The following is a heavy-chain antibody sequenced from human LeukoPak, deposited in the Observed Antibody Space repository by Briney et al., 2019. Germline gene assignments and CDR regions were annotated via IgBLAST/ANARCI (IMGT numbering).Heavy chain of an antibody. CDR2: ISGSSSYT. CDR3: ARGPIPATAIPEN. D-gene: IGHD2-2*02. CDR1: AFTFSDHY. J-gene: IGHJ4*02. Sequence: GGSLRLSCAASAFTFSDHYMSWIRQAPGKGLEWVSYISGSSSYTNYADSVKGRFTISRDNAKNSLYLQMNSLRAEDTAVYYGARGPIPATAIPENWGQGTLVTVSS. V-gene: IGHV3-11*06.